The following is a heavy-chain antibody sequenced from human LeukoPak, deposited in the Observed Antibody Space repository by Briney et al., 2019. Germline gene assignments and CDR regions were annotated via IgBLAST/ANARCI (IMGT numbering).Heavy chain of an antibody. V-gene: IGHV4-39*07. CDR1: GGSINNSSYF. CDR3: ARDDSSRDDSGGYHY. CDR2: IYYRGST. J-gene: IGHJ4*02. D-gene: IGHD3-22*01. Sequence: PSETLSLTCTVSGGSINNSSYFWGWIRQSPGKELEWIASIYYRGSTYYNPSLKSRVTIFLDTSESQVSLRLYSVTAADTAVYYCARDDSSRDDSGGYHYWGQGTLVTVSS.